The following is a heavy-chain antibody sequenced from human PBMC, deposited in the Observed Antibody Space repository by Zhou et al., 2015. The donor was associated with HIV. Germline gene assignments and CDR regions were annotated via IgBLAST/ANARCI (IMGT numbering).Heavy chain of an antibody. V-gene: IGHV1-18*01. CDR3: ARGTNLGYCSSTSCYGPFDY. Sequence: QVQLVQSGAEVKKPGASVKVSCKASGYTFTSYGISWVRQAPGQGVEWMGWISAYNGNTNYAQKFQGRVTMTTDTSTSTAYMELTSLRSDDTAVYYCARGTNLGYCSSTSCYGPFDYWGQGTLVTVSS. CDR2: ISAYNGNT. J-gene: IGHJ4*02. CDR1: GYTFTSYG. D-gene: IGHD2-2*01.